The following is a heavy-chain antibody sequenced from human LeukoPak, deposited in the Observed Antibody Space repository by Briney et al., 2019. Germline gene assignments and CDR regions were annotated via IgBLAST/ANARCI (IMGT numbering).Heavy chain of an antibody. V-gene: IGHV3-30*04. Sequence: GSLRLSCAASGFTFSSYAMHWVRQAPGKGLEWVAVISYDGSNKYYADSVKGRFTISRDNSKNTLYLQMNSLRAEDTAVYYCARFPVGSYYWGQGTLVTVSS. CDR1: GFTFSSYA. D-gene: IGHD1-26*01. CDR2: ISYDGSNK. J-gene: IGHJ4*02. CDR3: ARFPVGSYY.